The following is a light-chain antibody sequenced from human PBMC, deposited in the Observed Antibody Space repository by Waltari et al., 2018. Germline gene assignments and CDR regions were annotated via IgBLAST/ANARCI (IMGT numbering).Light chain of an antibody. Sequence: QLMLTQSPSASASLGASVTLTCTLSSGHNNYPIAWHQQQPEKGPRYLMTGNSEGRHIKGDGIPDRFSGSGSGADGYLTITSLHSEDETDYYCQTGGFGIWVFGGGTKLTVL. CDR3: QTGGFGIWV. V-gene: IGLV4-69*01. J-gene: IGLJ3*02. CDR2: GNSEGRH. CDR1: SGHNNYP.